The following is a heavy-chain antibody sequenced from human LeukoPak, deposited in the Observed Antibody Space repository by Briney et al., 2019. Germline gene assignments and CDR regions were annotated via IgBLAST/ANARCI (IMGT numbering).Heavy chain of an antibody. Sequence: PGGSLRLSCAVSGFTFRSYAMSWVRQAPGKGLEWVSVISGSGGSTYYADSVKGRFTISRDNSKNTLYLQMNSLRAEDTAVYYCAKMSSRDPLDYWGQGTLVTVSS. J-gene: IGHJ4*02. CDR3: AKMSSRDPLDY. CDR1: GFTFRSYA. V-gene: IGHV3-23*01. D-gene: IGHD6-13*01. CDR2: ISGSGGST.